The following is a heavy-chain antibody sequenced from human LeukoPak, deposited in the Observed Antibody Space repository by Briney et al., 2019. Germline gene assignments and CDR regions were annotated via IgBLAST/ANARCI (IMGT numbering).Heavy chain of an antibody. J-gene: IGHJ4*02. Sequence: ASVKVSCESSGYTFTSYYVHWVRQAPGQGLEWMGIINHSGGSTSYAQSFQGRVTLTRDTSTSTVYMELSSLRSEDTAVYYCARDRDSSSWFVDYWDQGTLVTVSS. V-gene: IGHV1-46*01. CDR1: GYTFTSYY. CDR2: INHSGGST. D-gene: IGHD6-13*01. CDR3: ARDRDSSSWFVDY.